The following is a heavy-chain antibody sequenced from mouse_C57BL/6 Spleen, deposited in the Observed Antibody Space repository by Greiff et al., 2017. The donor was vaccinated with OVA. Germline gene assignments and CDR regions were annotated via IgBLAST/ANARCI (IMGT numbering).Heavy chain of an antibody. D-gene: IGHD2-4*01. CDR1: GFSLTSYG. J-gene: IGHJ4*01. CDR3: ARSYDYDGGAYYAMDY. V-gene: IGHV2-2*01. Sequence: VQLVESGPGLVQPSQSLSITCTVSGFSLTSYGVHWVRQSPGKGLEWLGVIWSGGSTDYNAAFISRLSISKDNSKSQVFFKMNSLQADDTAIYYCARSYDYDGGAYYAMDYWGQGTSVTVSS. CDR2: IWSGGST.